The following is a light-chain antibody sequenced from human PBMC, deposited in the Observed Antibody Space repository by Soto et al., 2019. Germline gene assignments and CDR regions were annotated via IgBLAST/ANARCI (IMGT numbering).Light chain of an antibody. CDR3: QQGYSNPWT. V-gene: IGKV1-39*01. CDR1: QSIGTY. J-gene: IGKJ1*01. Sequence: DIQMTQSPSSLSASVAGRVTITWRASQSIGTYLHWYQQKTGKAPKLLIYAASNLQSGVPSRFSGRGSGTDFTLPMNSLQIEDFETYYCQQGYSNPWTFGQGTKVDI. CDR2: AAS.